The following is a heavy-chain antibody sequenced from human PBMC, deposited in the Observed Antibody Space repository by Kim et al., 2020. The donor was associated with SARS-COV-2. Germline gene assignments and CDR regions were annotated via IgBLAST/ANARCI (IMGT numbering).Heavy chain of an antibody. Sequence: ASVKVSCKASGYTFTGYYMHWVRQAPGQGLEWMGRINPNSGVTNYAQKFQGRVTMTRDTSITTAYMELASLRFDDTAVYWCARKAYGYADMDYWGQGTL. J-gene: IGHJ4*02. D-gene: IGHD5-18*01. CDR3: ARKAYGYADMDY. CDR2: INPNSGVT. V-gene: IGHV1-2*06. CDR1: GYTFTGYY.